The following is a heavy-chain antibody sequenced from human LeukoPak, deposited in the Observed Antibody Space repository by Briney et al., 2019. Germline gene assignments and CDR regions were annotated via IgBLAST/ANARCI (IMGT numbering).Heavy chain of an antibody. CDR1: GFTFNTYA. Sequence: GGSLRLSCAASGFTFNTYAMCWVRQAPGKGLEWVSSISGSFTSTYYADSVKGRFTISRDNSENTLYLQMNSLRAEDTAIYYCAKGGTVIARLIASDWGQGTLVTVSS. D-gene: IGHD1-7*01. CDR3: AKGGTVIARLIASD. J-gene: IGHJ4*02. V-gene: IGHV3-23*01. CDR2: ISGSFTST.